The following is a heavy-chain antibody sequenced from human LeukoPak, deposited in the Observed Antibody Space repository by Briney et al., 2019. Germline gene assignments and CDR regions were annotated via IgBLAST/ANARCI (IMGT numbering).Heavy chain of an antibody. Sequence: SETLSLTCTVSGGSISSYYWSWIRQPPGKGLEWIGYIYYSGSTNYNPSLKSRVTISVDTSKNQFSLKLSSVTAADTAVYYCARAGRGYYYYYGMDVWGQGATVTVSS. CDR2: IYYSGST. D-gene: IGHD3-10*01. CDR1: GGSISSYY. J-gene: IGHJ6*02. V-gene: IGHV4-59*01. CDR3: ARAGRGYYYYYGMDV.